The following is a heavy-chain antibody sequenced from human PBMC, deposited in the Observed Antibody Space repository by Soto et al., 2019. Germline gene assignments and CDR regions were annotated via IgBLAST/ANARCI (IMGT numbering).Heavy chain of an antibody. Sequence: PGGSLRLSCAASGFTFTSYSMNWVRQAPGKGLEWVPSISGSSAYIYYADSVKGRFIISRDNAKNSLYLQMNSLRAEDTAVYYCAGQKDAFHIWGQGTMVTVSS. J-gene: IGHJ3*02. CDR2: ISGSSAYI. CDR3: AGQKDAFHI. CDR1: GFTFTSYS. V-gene: IGHV3-21*01.